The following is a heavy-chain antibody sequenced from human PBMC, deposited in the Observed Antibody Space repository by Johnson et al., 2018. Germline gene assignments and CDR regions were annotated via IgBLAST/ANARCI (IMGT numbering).Heavy chain of an antibody. D-gene: IGHD1-26*01. V-gene: IGHV3-23*04. CDR3: AAFLPGSYMAYLQY. CDR2: LGDRGGVT. J-gene: IGHJ1*01. CDR1: GFTFSSYA. Sequence: EVQLVESGGGLVQPGGSLRLSCAASGFTFSSYAMSWVRQAPGKGLEWVSALGDRGGVTFYADSVKGLFTISRDNSKNTVFLQMSSLRADDTAVYYCAAFLPGSYMAYLQYWGQGTLVTVSS.